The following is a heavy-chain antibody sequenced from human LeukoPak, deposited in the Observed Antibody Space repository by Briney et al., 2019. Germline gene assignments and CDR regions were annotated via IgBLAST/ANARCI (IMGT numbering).Heavy chain of an antibody. Sequence: GGSLRLSCAASGFTFSSCYMHWVRQAPGGGLEYVLTISSDGTSTYYATSLKGRFTTSGDNSKNTLYLQMGSLRPEDMAVYYCARSTRYFGSAMYYFDNWGQGTLVTVSS. CDR1: GFTFSSCY. CDR3: ARSTRYFGSAMYYFDN. J-gene: IGHJ4*02. CDR2: ISSDGTST. V-gene: IGHV3-64*01. D-gene: IGHD3-10*01.